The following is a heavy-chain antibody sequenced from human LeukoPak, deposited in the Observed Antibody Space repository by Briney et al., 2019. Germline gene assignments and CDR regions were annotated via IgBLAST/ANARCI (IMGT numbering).Heavy chain of an antibody. CDR3: AKSGYCSSTSCPFDY. Sequence: GGSLRLSCAASGLTFNNYAMSWVRQAPGKGLEWVSAISGSGGATYYADSVKGQFTISRDNSKNTLYLQMNSLRVEDTAVYYCAKSGYCSSTSCPFDYWGQGTLVTVSS. CDR1: GLTFNNYA. V-gene: IGHV3-23*01. CDR2: ISGSGGAT. D-gene: IGHD2-2*01. J-gene: IGHJ4*02.